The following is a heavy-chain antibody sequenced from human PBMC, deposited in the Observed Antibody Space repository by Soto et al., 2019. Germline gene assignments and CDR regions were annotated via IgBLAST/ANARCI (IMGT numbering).Heavy chain of an antibody. V-gene: IGHV4-28*01. Sequence: QPPGKGLEWIGYIYYSGRTHYNPSLESRVTMSVDTSKNQFSLNLRSVTAVDTAVYYCVKKTDGYNPFDYWGQGTLVTVSS. CDR3: VKKTDGYNPFDY. D-gene: IGHD3-10*01. CDR2: IYYSGRT. J-gene: IGHJ4*02.